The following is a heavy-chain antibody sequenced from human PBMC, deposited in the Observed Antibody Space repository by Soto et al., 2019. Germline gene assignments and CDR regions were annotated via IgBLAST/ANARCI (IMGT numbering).Heavy chain of an antibody. CDR2: INPNSGGT. J-gene: IGHJ6*04. D-gene: IGHD3-16*01. V-gene: IGHV1-2*04. CDR1: GYTFTGYY. CDR3: ASSFSPRAGEPRETYYYSGMDV. Sequence: ASVKVSCKASGYTFTGYYMHWVRQAPGQGLEWMGWINPNSGGTNYAQKFQGWVTMTRDTSISTAYMELSRLRSDDTAVYYCASSFSPRAGEPRETYYYSGMDVWGKGTRVTVSS.